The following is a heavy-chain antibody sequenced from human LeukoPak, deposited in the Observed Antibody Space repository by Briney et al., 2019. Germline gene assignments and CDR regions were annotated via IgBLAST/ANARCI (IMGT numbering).Heavy chain of an antibody. Sequence: SETLSLTCIVSGGSISSYYWSWIRQPPGKGLEWIGYIYYSGSTNYNPPLKSRVTISVDTSKNQFSLKLSSVTAADTAVYYCARGAFYFDYWGQGTLVTVSS. CDR2: IYYSGST. CDR3: ARGAFYFDY. V-gene: IGHV4-59*01. CDR1: GGSISSYY. J-gene: IGHJ4*02.